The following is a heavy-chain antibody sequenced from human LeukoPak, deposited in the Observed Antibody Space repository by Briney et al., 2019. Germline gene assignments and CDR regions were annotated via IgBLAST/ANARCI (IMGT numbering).Heavy chain of an antibody. V-gene: IGHV1-2*02. CDR3: ARASVCCAFDY. J-gene: IGHJ4*02. CDR2: INPNSGGT. Sequence: ASVKVSCKASGYTFTGYYMHWVRPAPGQGLAWMGWINPNSGGTNYAQKFQGRVTMTRDTSISTAYMELSRLRSDDTAVYYCARASVCCAFDYWGQGTLVTVSS. CDR1: GYTFTGYY. D-gene: IGHD2-8*01.